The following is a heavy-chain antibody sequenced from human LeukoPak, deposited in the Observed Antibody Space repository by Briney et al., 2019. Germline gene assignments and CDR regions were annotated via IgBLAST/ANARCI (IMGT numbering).Heavy chain of an antibody. D-gene: IGHD3-16*02. J-gene: IGHJ4*02. V-gene: IGHV3-21*01. Sequence: GGSLRLSCAASGFTFSSYSMNWVRQAPGKGLEWVSSISSSSSYIYYAGSVKGRFTISRDNAKNSLYLQMNSLRAEDTAVYYCARDYDYVWGSYRYLYYFDYWGQGTLVTVSS. CDR1: GFTFSSYS. CDR2: ISSSSSYI. CDR3: ARDYDYVWGSYRYLYYFDY.